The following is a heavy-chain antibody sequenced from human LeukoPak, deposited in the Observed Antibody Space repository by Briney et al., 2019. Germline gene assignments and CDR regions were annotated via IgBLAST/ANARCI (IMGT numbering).Heavy chain of an antibody. CDR1: GFTFGGYA. D-gene: IGHD1-1*01. J-gene: IGHJ4*02. CDR3: ARPSRNGELAY. Sequence: GGSLRLXCAASGFTFGGYAMQWVRRAPGKGLEWVSVITGDGGSTFYGDLVKGRFTISRDNNRNSLYLQMNSLRSEDTAFYYCARPSRNGELAYWGQGTLVTVAS. CDR2: ITGDGGST. V-gene: IGHV3-43*02.